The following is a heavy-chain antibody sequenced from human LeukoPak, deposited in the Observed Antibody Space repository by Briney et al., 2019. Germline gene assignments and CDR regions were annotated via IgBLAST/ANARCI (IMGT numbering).Heavy chain of an antibody. J-gene: IGHJ4*02. V-gene: IGHV3-21*01. CDR2: ISSSSSYI. Sequence: PGGFLRLSCAASGFTFSSYSMNWVRQAPGKGLEWVSSISSSSSYIYYADSVKGRFTISRDNAKDSLYLQMNSLRAEDTAVYYCARVRLYYYDSSGYSIWGQGTLVTVSS. CDR3: ARVRLYYYDSSGYSI. CDR1: GFTFSSYS. D-gene: IGHD3-22*01.